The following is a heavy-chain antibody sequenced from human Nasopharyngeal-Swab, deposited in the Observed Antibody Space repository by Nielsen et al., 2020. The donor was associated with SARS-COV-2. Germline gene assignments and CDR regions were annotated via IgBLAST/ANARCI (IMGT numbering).Heavy chain of an antibody. CDR3: ARDSRGYSYGYIYFDY. CDR2: IKQDGSEK. J-gene: IGHJ4*02. V-gene: IGHV3-7*03. Sequence: GGSLRLSCAASGFTFSSYWMSRVRQAPGKGLEWVANIKQDGSEKYYMDSVKGRFTISRDNAKNSLYLQMNSLRAEDTAVYYCARDSRGYSYGYIYFDYWGQGTLVTVSS. D-gene: IGHD5-18*01. CDR1: GFTFSSYW.